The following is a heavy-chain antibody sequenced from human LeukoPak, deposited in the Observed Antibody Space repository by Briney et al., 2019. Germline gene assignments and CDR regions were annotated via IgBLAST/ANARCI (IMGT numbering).Heavy chain of an antibody. CDR2: IKTDGGEK. J-gene: IGHJ4*02. D-gene: IGHD3-22*01. CDR3: AKAISGYYTYYFDY. Sequence: GGSLRLSCVASGFSFNNYWMSWFRQAPGKGLEWVGNIKTDGGEKYYVDSVRGRFTISRDNSKNTLYLQMNSLRAEDTAVYYCAKAISGYYTYYFDYWGQGTLVTVSS. V-gene: IGHV3-7*01. CDR1: GFSFNNYW.